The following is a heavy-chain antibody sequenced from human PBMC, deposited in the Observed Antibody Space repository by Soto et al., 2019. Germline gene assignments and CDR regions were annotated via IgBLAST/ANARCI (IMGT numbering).Heavy chain of an antibody. V-gene: IGHV3-73*01. Sequence: GGSLRLSCAASGFTFSGSAMHWVRQASGKGLEWVGRIRSKANSYATAYAVSVKGKFTISRDDSRNTAYLQMNSLKTEDTAVYYCARGVYDFWSGHPKGLDYWGQGAVVTVSS. CDR3: ARGVYDFWSGHPKGLDY. CDR1: GFTFSGSA. D-gene: IGHD3-3*01. CDR2: IRSKANSYAT. J-gene: IGHJ4*02.